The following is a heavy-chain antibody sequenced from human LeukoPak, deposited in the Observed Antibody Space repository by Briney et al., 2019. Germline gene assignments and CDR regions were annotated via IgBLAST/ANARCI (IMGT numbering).Heavy chain of an antibody. Sequence: GGSLGLSCAASGFSFSSYWMHWVRQVPGKGLVWVSRINSDGSNTNYADSVKGRFTISRDNAKNTLYLQMNSLRAEDTAVYYCVRWGLGKGEAFDIWGQGTMVTVSS. J-gene: IGHJ3*02. CDR1: GFSFSSYW. CDR2: INSDGSNT. CDR3: VRWGLGKGEAFDI. D-gene: IGHD3-10*01. V-gene: IGHV3-74*01.